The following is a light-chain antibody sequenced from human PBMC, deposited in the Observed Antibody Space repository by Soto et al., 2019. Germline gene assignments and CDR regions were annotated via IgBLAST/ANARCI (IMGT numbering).Light chain of an antibody. CDR3: QVWDISSGHVV. CDR2: YDS. V-gene: IGLV3-21*01. J-gene: IGLJ3*02. CDR1: TIGSKS. Sequence: SYELTQPPSVSVAPGKTASVACGGSTIGSKSVHWYQKKSRQAPVLVMYYDSDRPSGIPERFSGSNSGNTATLTISRVEAGDEADYYCQVWDISSGHVVFGGGTKLTVL.